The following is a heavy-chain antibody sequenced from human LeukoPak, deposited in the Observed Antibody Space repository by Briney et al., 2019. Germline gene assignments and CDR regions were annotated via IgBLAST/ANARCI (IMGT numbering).Heavy chain of an antibody. CDR3: AKDEQGYCSSSSCYRWFDP. CDR2: ISGSGAYT. CDR1: GFTFSSQA. V-gene: IGHV3-23*01. D-gene: IGHD2-2*01. Sequence: GGSLRLSCAASGFTFSSQAMSRVRQAPGKGLEWVSAISGSGAYTYYADSVKGRFTISRDNSKNTLYLQMNSLRAEDTAVYYCAKDEQGYCSSSSCYRWFDPWGQGTLVTVSS. J-gene: IGHJ5*02.